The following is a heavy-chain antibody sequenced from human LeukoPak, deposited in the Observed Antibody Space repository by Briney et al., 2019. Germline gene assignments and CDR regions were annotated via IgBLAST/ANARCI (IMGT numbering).Heavy chain of an antibody. J-gene: IGHJ4*02. CDR3: ARDEGSELLLN. CDR2: INANNGVT. V-gene: IGHV1-2*04. Sequence: GASVKVSFKASGYTFTDYYIHWVRQAPGQGREWMGWINANNGVTNYAQKFRGWVTVTRDTSINTAYMELSRLGADDTAVYYCARDEGSELLLNWGQGALVTVSS. CDR1: GYTFTDYY. D-gene: IGHD2-15*01.